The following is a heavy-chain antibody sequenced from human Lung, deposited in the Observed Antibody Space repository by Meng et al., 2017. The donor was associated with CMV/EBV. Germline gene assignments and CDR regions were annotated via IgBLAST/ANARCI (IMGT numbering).Heavy chain of an antibody. CDR3: ARDGSLGYCSSTSCYGAGWFDP. J-gene: IGHJ5*02. CDR2: INPNSGGT. V-gene: IGHV1-2*02. D-gene: IGHD2-2*01. Sequence: AXVXVSXXASGYTFTGYYMHWVRQAPGQGLEWMGWINPNSGGTNYAQKFQGRVTMTRDTSISTAYMELSRLRSDDTAVYYCARDGSLGYCSSTSCYGAGWFDPWGQGXLVTVSS. CDR1: GYTFTGYY.